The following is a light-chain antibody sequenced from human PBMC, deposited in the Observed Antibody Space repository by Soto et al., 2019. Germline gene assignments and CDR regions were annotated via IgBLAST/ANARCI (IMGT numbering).Light chain of an antibody. CDR1: SSNIGTSS. CDR2: TND. V-gene: IGLV1-44*01. J-gene: IGLJ1*01. Sequence: QSVLTQPPSASGTPGQTVTISCSGSSSNIGTSSVHWYKHLPGTAPKPLIYTNDQRPSGVPDRFSGPKSGTSASLAISGLQSEDEADYYFAVWDDSLNGHVFGAGTKLTVL. CDR3: AVWDDSLNGHV.